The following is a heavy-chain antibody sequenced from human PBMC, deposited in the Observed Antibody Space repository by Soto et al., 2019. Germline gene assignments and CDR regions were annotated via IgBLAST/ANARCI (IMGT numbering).Heavy chain of an antibody. J-gene: IGHJ4*02. CDR3: ARGPPLGY. Sequence: PSETLSLTCTVSGGSISSSSYYWSWIRQPPGKGLEWIGFISYSGSAYYNPSLKSRVTISVDRSKNQFSLKLSSVTAADTAVYYCARGPPLGYWGQGTLVTVSA. CDR2: ISYSGSA. V-gene: IGHV4-30-4*01. CDR1: GGSISSSSYY.